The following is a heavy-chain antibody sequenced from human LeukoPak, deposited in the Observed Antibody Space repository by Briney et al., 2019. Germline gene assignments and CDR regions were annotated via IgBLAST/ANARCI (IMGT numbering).Heavy chain of an antibody. V-gene: IGHV4-34*01. CDR2: INHSGST. D-gene: IGHD3-22*01. J-gene: IGHJ4*02. Sequence: SETLSLTCAVYGGSFSGYYWSWIRQPPGKGLECIGEINHSGSTNYNPSLKSRVTISVDTSKSQFSLKLSSVTAADTAVYYCARGLRYRYYDSSGYLYYFDYWGQGTLVTVSS. CDR3: ARGLRYRYYDSSGYLYYFDY. CDR1: GGSFSGYY.